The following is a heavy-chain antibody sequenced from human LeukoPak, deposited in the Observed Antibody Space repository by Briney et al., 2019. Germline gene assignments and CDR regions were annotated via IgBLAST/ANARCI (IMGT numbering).Heavy chain of an antibody. V-gene: IGHV3-21*01. Sequence: GGSLRLSCAASGFPLSSYSMNWVRQAPGKGLEWVSFISSSSNYIYYADSVKGRFTISRDNAKNSLYLQMNSLRVEDTAVYYCARESGPFGYWGQGTLVTVSS. CDR1: GFPLSSYS. CDR2: ISSSSNYI. J-gene: IGHJ4*02. CDR3: ARESGPFGY. D-gene: IGHD6-25*01.